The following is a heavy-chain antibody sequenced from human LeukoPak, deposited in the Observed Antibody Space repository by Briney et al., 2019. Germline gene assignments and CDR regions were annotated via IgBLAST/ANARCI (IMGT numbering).Heavy chain of an antibody. CDR3: ARTQTDYGDYGYYYYYYMDV. CDR1: GYTFTSYG. J-gene: IGHJ6*03. V-gene: IGHV1-18*01. Sequence: ASVKVSCKASGYTFTSYGISWVRQAPGQGFEWMGWISAYNGNTNYAQKLQGRVTMTTDTSTSTAYMELRSLRSDDTAVYYCARTQTDYGDYGYYYYYYMDVWGKGTTVTVSS. D-gene: IGHD4-17*01. CDR2: ISAYNGNT.